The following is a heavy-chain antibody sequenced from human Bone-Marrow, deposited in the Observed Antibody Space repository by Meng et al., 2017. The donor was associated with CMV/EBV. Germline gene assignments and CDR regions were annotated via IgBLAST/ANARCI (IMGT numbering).Heavy chain of an antibody. CDR1: GYTFMDYG. CDR2: INPSGGST. Sequence: ASVKVSCKASGYTFMDYGITWVRQAPGQGLEWMGIINPSGGSTSYAQKFQGRVTMTRDTSTSTVYMELSSLRSEDTAVYYCARDRSSNYVNWFDPWGQGNLVNVTS. CDR3: ARDRSSNYVNWFDP. V-gene: IGHV1-46*01. D-gene: IGHD4-11*01. J-gene: IGHJ5*02.